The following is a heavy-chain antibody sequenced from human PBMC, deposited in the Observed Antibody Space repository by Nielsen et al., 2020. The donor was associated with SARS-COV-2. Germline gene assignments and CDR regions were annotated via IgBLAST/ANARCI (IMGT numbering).Heavy chain of an antibody. CDR1: GGTFSSYT. D-gene: IGHD6-19*01. V-gene: IGHV1-69*04. J-gene: IGHJ4*02. CDR3: ARDLRGAGEFDY. Sequence: SVKVSCKASGGTFSSYTISWVRQAPGQGLEWMGRIIPILGIANYAQKFQGRVTITADKSTSTAYMELSSLRSEDTAVYYCARDLRGAGEFDYWGQGPLVTVSS. CDR2: IIPILGIA.